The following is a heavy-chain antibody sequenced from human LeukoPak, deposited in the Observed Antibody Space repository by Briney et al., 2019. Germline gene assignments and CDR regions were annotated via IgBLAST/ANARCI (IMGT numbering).Heavy chain of an antibody. V-gene: IGHV1-69*13. CDR2: IIPIFGTA. D-gene: IGHD3-10*01. CDR3: ASASHITMLRGANDY. J-gene: IGHJ4*02. Sequence: ASVKVSCKASGYTFTSYTFSWVRQAPGQGLEWMGGIIPIFGTANYAQKFQGRVTITADESTSTAYMELSSLRSEDTAVYYCASASHITMLRGANDYWGQGTLVTVSS. CDR1: GYTFTSYT.